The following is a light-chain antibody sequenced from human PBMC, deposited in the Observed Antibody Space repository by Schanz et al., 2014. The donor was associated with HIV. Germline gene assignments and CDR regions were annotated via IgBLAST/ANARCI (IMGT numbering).Light chain of an antibody. CDR2: DVT. J-gene: IGLJ3*02. CDR1: SSDVGGYNY. V-gene: IGLV2-11*01. CDR3: SSCTTSNTLV. Sequence: QSALTQPRSVSGSPGQSVAISCTGTSSDVGGYNYVSWYQQHPGKAPKLMIYDVTKRPSGVPDRFSGSKSGNTASLTISGLQAEDEADYYCSSCTTSNTLVFGGGTKLTVL.